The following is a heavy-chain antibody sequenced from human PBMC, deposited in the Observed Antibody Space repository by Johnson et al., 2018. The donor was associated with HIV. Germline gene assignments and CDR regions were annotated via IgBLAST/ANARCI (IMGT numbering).Heavy chain of an antibody. V-gene: IGHV3-20*04. D-gene: IGHD2-2*01. CDR2: INWNGGNT. CDR1: GFTFDDYG. CDR3: ARGDIVVVPAATRAQDAFDI. J-gene: IGHJ3*02. Sequence: EKLVESGGGVVRPGGSLRLSCAASGFTFDDYGMSWVRQAPGKGLEWVSGINWNGGNTGYADSVKGRFTISRDNAKNSLYLQMNSLRAEDTAVYYCARGDIVVVPAATRAQDAFDIWGQGTAVTVSS.